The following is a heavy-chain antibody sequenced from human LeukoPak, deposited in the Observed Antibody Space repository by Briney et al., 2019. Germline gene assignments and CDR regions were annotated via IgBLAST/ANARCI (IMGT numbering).Heavy chain of an antibody. V-gene: IGHV3-53*01. CDR3: ARGAAMVLPFDY. Sequence: GGSLRLSCEASGFTVSSNYMSWVRQAPGKGLEWVSVIYSGGSTYYADSVKGRFTISRDNSKNTLYLQMNSLRAEDTAVYYCARGAAMVLPFDYWGQGTLVTVSS. CDR2: IYSGGST. D-gene: IGHD5-18*01. CDR1: GFTVSSNY. J-gene: IGHJ4*02.